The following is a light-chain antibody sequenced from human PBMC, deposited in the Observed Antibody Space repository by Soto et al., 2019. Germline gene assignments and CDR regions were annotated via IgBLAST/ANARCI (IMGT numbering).Light chain of an antibody. V-gene: IGKV1-5*03. CDR2: KAS. CDR1: QSISSW. CDR3: QQYYSYPRT. Sequence: DIQMTQSPSTLSASVGDIVTITCRASQSISSWLAWYQRKPGKAPKLLIHKASNLESGVPSRFSGSGSGTDFTLTISCLQSEDFATYYCQQYYSYPRTFGQGTKVDIK. J-gene: IGKJ1*01.